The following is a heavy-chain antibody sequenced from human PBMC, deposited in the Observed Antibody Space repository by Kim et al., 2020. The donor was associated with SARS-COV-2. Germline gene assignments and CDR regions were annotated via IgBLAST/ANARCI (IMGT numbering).Heavy chain of an antibody. D-gene: IGHD2-21*01. CDR3: ASGPEQVVPRYVY. CDR2: VYYSGTI. J-gene: IGHJ4*02. V-gene: IGHV4-39*01. Sequence: GSLSLTCSVSGDSVRSSYYFWGWIRQPPGKGLEYIGNVYYSGTISYNSSLKSRATILVDASENKLSLKLTSVTAADTALYFCASGPEQVVPRYVYWGQGVLVTVSS. CDR1: GDSVRSSYYF.